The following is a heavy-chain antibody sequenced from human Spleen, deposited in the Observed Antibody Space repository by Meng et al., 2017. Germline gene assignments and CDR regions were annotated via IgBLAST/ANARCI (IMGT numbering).Heavy chain of an antibody. J-gene: IGHJ5*02. D-gene: IGHD5/OR15-5a*01. CDR3: ARVDSTKRYFDP. CDR1: GDSISSGAYY. V-gene: IGHV4-31*03. Sequence: SETLSLTCTVSGDSISSGAYYWSWIRQHPGKGLEWIGYISYSGSTYYNPSLKSRVTISVDTSNNQFSLKLRSVTAADTAVYFCARVDSTKRYFDPWGQGTLVTVSS. CDR2: ISYSGST.